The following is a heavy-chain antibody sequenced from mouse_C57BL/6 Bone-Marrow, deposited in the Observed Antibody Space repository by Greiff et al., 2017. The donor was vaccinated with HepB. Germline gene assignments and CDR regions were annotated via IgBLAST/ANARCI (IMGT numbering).Heavy chain of an antibody. CDR1: GYTFTDYY. CDR3: AREPPLRTGAWFAY. Sequence: QVQLQQSGAELVRPGASVKLSCKASGYTFTDYYINWVKQRPGQGLEWIARIYPGSGNTYYNEKFKGKATLTAEKSSSTAYMQLSSLTSEDSAVYFCAREPPLRTGAWFAYWGQGTLVTVSA. CDR2: IYPGSGNT. J-gene: IGHJ3*01. V-gene: IGHV1-76*01. D-gene: IGHD1-1*01.